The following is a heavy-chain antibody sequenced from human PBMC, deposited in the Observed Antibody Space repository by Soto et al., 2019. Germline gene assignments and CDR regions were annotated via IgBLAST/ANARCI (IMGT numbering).Heavy chain of an antibody. CDR2: IIPILGIA. CDR3: AREEADYDFWSGYYPDGGYWFDP. Sequence: QVQLVQSGAEVKKPGSSVKVSCKASGGTFSSYTISWVRQAPGQGLEWMGRIIPILGIANYAQKFQGRVTITADKSTSTAYMERSSLRSEDTAVYYCAREEADYDFWSGYYPDGGYWFDPWGQGTLVTVSS. V-gene: IGHV1-69*08. CDR1: GGTFSSYT. D-gene: IGHD3-3*01. J-gene: IGHJ5*02.